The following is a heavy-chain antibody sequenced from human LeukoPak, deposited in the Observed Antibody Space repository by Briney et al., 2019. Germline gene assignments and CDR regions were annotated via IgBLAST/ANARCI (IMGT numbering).Heavy chain of an antibody. J-gene: IGHJ6*02. V-gene: IGHV1-46*01. CDR1: GYTFTSYG. Sequence: GASVKVSCKASGYTFTSYGISWVRQAPGQGLEWMGIINCSDGSTSYAQKFQGRVTMTRDTSTNTVYMELSSLRSEDTAVYYCARGLHYGMDVWGQGTTVTVSS. CDR2: INCSDGST. CDR3: ARGLHYGMDV.